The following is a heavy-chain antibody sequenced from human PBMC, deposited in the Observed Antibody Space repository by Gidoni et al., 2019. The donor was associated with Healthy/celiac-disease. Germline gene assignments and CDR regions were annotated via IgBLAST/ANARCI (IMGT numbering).Heavy chain of an antibody. D-gene: IGHD4-4*01. CDR3: ARDRGHTVTPGGP. Sequence: EVQLVESGGGLVKPGGSLRRSCAAAGFTFSSYSMNWVRQAPGKGLEWVSSISSSSSYIYYADSVKGRFTISRDNAKNSLYLQMNSLRAEDTAVYYCARDRGHTVTPGGPWGQGTLVTVSS. J-gene: IGHJ5*02. CDR1: GFTFSSYS. V-gene: IGHV3-21*01. CDR2: ISSSSSYI.